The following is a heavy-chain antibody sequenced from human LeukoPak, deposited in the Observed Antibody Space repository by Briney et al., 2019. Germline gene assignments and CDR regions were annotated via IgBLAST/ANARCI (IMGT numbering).Heavy chain of an antibody. CDR3: SRDLGGSYNDY. Sequence: ASVKVSRKASGYTFTTYYMHWVRQAPGQGLEWVGVINPSGGTTTYAQKLQGRVTMTRDTSTSTVYMELSSLRIEDTAVYYCSRDLGGSYNDYWGQGTMVTVSS. CDR2: INPSGGTT. D-gene: IGHD1-26*01. J-gene: IGHJ4*02. V-gene: IGHV1-46*04. CDR1: GYTFTTYY.